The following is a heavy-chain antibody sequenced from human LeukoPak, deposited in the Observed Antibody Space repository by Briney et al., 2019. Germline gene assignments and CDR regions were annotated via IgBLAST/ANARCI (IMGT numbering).Heavy chain of an antibody. D-gene: IGHD6-6*01. V-gene: IGHV3-23*01. CDR3: AKDSSIAPRLGDY. J-gene: IGHJ4*02. CDR1: GFTFSSYA. CDR2: ISGSGGST. Sequence: GGSLRLSCAASGFTFSSYAMSWVRQAPGKGLEWVSAISGSGGSTYYADSVKGRFTISRDNSKNTLYPQMNSLRAEDTAVYYCAKDSSIAPRLGDYWGQGTLVTVSS.